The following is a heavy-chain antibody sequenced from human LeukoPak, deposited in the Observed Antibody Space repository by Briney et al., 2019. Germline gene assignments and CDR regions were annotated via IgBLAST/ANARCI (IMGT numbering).Heavy chain of an antibody. CDR1: GGSISSYY. D-gene: IGHD3-3*01. Sequence: PSETLSLTCTVSGGSISSYYWSWIRQPPGKGLEWIGYIYYSGSTNYNPSLKSRVTISVDTSKNQFSLKLSSVTAADTAVYYCARAGSSTIFGVVTKPYYFDYWGQGTLVTVSS. CDR2: IYYSGST. J-gene: IGHJ4*02. CDR3: ARAGSSTIFGVVTKPYYFDY. V-gene: IGHV4-59*01.